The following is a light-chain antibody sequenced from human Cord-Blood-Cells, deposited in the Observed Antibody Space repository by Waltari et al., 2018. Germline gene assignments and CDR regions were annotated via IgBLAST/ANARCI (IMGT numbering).Light chain of an antibody. V-gene: IGKV3-11*01. CDR1: QSVSSY. J-gene: IGKJ1*01. CDR2: DAS. Sequence: ELVLTQSPATLSLSPGDRATLSCRASQSVSSYLAWYQQKPGQAPRLLIYDASNRATGIPARFSGSGSGTDFTLTISSLEPEDFAVYYCQQRSNWWTFGQGTKVEIK. CDR3: QQRSNWWT.